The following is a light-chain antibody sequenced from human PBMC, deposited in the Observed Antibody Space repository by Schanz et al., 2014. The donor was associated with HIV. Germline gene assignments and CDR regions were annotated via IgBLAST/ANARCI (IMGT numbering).Light chain of an antibody. CDR1: QSVSRNY. CDR3: HHYGGS. CDR2: AAS. J-gene: IGKJ3*01. Sequence: EIVLTQSPGTLSLSPGERATLSCRASQSVSRNYVAWYQQKPGQAPTLLIYAASSRASGIPDRFSGSGSGADFTLTISGLEPEDFAVYYCHHYGGSFGPGTTVDYK. V-gene: IGKV3-20*01.